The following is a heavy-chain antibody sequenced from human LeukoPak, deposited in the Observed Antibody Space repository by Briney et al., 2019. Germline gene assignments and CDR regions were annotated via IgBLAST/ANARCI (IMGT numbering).Heavy chain of an antibody. CDR1: GGTFTSYA. D-gene: IGHD2-2*01. CDR3: ARVGSVVVPAAIPMDYYYMDV. CDR2: IIPIFGTA. V-gene: IGHV1-69*13. J-gene: IGHJ6*03. Sequence: GASVKVSCKASGGTFTSYAISWVRQAPGQGLEWMGGIIPIFGTANYAQKFQGRVTITADESTSTAYMELSSLRSEDTAVYYCARVGSVVVPAAIPMDYYYMDVWGKGTTVTVSS.